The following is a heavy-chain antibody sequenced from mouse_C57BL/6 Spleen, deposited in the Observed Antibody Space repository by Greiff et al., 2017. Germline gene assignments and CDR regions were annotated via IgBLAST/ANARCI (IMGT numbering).Heavy chain of an antibody. CDR3: ARGGREDY. CDR1: GYTFTSYW. J-gene: IGHJ2*01. Sequence: QVQLKQPGAELVMPGASVKLSCKASGYTFTSYWMHWVKQRPGQGLEWIGEIDPSDSYTNYNQKFKGKSTLTVDKSSSTAYMQLSSLTSEDSAVYYCARGGREDYWGQGTTLTVSS. V-gene: IGHV1-69*01. D-gene: IGHD3-3*01. CDR2: IDPSDSYT.